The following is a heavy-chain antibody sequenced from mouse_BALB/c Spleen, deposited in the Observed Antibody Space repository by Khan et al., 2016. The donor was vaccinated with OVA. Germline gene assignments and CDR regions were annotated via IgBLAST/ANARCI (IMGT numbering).Heavy chain of an antibody. V-gene: IGHV1S137*01. CDR2: INTYYGNT. J-gene: IGHJ4*01. CDR1: DSTFTDYA. Sequence: QVQLQQSGPELVRPGVSVKISCKGSDSTFTDYAAHWLKPSHATSLEWIGVINTYYGNTNYNQRFKVKATMTVEKSSSTAYMELARLTSEDSAIYYCARSGGNYSAVDYWGQGTSVTVSS. D-gene: IGHD4-1*01. CDR3: ARSGGNYSAVDY.